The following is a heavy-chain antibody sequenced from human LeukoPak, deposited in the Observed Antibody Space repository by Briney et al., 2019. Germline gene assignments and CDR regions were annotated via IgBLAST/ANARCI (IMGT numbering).Heavy chain of an antibody. D-gene: IGHD3-16*01. J-gene: IGHJ5*02. Sequence: GGSLRLSCAASGFTFRSYGMHWVRQAPGKGLEWVAVISYDGSNKYYADSVKGRFTISRDNSKNTLYLQMNSLRAEDTAVYYCAKDPRSLRSGCFDPWGQGTLVTVSS. CDR3: AKDPRSLRSGCFDP. V-gene: IGHV3-30*18. CDR2: ISYDGSNK. CDR1: GFTFRSYG.